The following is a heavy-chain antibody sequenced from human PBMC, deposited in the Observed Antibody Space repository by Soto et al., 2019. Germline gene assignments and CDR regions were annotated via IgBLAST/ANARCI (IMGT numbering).Heavy chain of an antibody. CDR1: GVSIRTYF. Sequence: QVQLQESGPGLVKPSETLSLTCTVSGVSIRTYFWTWIRQPPGKGLEWITYISNSGSINYKPSLRSRATISIDPTKNQLSLKLNSVTAADTAVYYCARLPAVSGSLAWFDPWGQGTLVTVSS. J-gene: IGHJ5*02. D-gene: IGHD3-10*01. V-gene: IGHV4-59*08. CDR3: ARLPAVSGSLAWFDP. CDR2: ISNSGSI.